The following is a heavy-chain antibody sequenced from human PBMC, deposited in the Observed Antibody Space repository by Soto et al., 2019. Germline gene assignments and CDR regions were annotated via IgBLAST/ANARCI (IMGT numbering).Heavy chain of an antibody. Sequence: SSVKVSCKSSGCTFSSYPIRWVRPPAGQGREWMGGIIAIFSTANYAQKFQGRVTITADESTSKAYMDLRRLRTDDTAVYYCAGEGTVVVGGALIAWFDPWGQGTLVTVSS. CDR2: IIAIFSTA. CDR1: GCTFSSYP. J-gene: IGHJ5*02. CDR3: AGEGTVVVGGALIAWFDP. D-gene: IGHD2-15*01. V-gene: IGHV1-69*13.